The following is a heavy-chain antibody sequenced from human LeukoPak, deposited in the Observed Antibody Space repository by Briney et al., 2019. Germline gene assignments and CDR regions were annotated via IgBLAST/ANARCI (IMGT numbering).Heavy chain of an antibody. Sequence: GGSLRLSRAASGFTFSGFSMHWIRQAPGRGLEYVSAINGNGDKTFYTDSVRGRFTIFRDNSKHTLFLQMGSLRGEDTALYFCARIGMENFYDLWGQGTLVTVSS. J-gene: IGHJ5*02. CDR1: GFTFSGFS. CDR2: INGNGDKT. V-gene: IGHV3-64*02. CDR3: ARIGMENFYDL. D-gene: IGHD2/OR15-2a*01.